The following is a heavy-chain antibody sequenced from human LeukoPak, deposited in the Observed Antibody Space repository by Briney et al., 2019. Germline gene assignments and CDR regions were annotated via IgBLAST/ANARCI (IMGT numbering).Heavy chain of an antibody. V-gene: IGHV3-23*01. D-gene: IGHD5-18*01. Sequence: GGSLRLSCAASGFTFSSYAMSWVRQAPGEGLEWVSVISGSGRTTFYADSVKGRFTISRDNSKNTLYLQMNSLRAEDTAVYYCATGRIQLWYAYWGHGTLVTVSS. CDR1: GFTFSSYA. CDR2: ISGSGRTT. CDR3: ATGRIQLWYAY. J-gene: IGHJ4*01.